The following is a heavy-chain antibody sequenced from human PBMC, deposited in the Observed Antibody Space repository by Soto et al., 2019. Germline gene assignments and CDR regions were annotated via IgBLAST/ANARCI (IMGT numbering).Heavy chain of an antibody. CDR3: ARDRLAARFFDYYYGMDV. Sequence: ASVKVSCKASGYTFTSYGISWVRQAPGQGLEWMGWISAYNGNTNYVQKLQGRVTMTTDTSTSTAYMELRSLRSDDTAVYYCARDRLAARFFDYYYGMDVWAQGTTVTVSS. CDR1: GYTFTSYG. D-gene: IGHD6-6*01. CDR2: ISAYNGNT. V-gene: IGHV1-18*01. J-gene: IGHJ6*02.